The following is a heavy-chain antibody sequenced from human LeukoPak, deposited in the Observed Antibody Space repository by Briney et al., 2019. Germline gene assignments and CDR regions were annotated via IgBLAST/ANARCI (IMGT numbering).Heavy chain of an antibody. D-gene: IGHD6-13*01. CDR1: GNSLIYLS. V-gene: IGHV3-30*18. Sequence: SCKVSGNSLIYLSMHWVRQGPGKGLEWVAVISYDGINKYYADSVKGRFTISRDNSKNTLYLQMNSLRPEDTAVYYCAKLFDGWVATASDYWGQGTQVTVSS. CDR2: ISYDGINK. CDR3: AKLFDGWVATASDY. J-gene: IGHJ4*02.